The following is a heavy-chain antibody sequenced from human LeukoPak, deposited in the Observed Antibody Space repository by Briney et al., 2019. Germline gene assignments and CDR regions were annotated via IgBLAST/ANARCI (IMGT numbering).Heavy chain of an antibody. CDR2: ISTDARTI. Sequence: GGSLRLSCAASGFAFSSNWMHWVRQAPGKGLVWVSHISTDARTITYAAFVKGRFAISRDNAKNTLYLQMNSLRAEDTALYYCVRGQATAWGLDYWGQGTLVTVSS. J-gene: IGHJ4*02. CDR1: GFAFSSNW. D-gene: IGHD6-13*01. V-gene: IGHV3-74*01. CDR3: VRGQATAWGLDY.